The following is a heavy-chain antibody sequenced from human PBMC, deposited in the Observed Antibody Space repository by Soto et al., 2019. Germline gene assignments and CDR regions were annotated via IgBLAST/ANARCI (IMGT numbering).Heavy chain of an antibody. CDR3: ARSTIFGVVSYGMDV. Sequence: SETLSLTCAVSGVSFDGFLWTWIRQSPGKGLEWIGEISRAGGSNYNPSLNGRVTISLDTSKDQFSLGLRSVTAADTAVYYCARSTIFGVVSYGMDVWGQGTTVTVSS. D-gene: IGHD3-3*01. CDR2: ISRAGGS. J-gene: IGHJ6*02. V-gene: IGHV4-34*01. CDR1: GVSFDGFL.